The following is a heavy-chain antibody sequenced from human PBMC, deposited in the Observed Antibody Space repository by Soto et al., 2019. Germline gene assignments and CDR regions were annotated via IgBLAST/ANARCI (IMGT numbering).Heavy chain of an antibody. CDR1: GFTFSSYS. CDR3: ARVFYSVAGTGGLDY. V-gene: IGHV3-48*02. CDR2: ISSSSSTI. D-gene: IGHD6-19*01. J-gene: IGHJ4*02. Sequence: EVQLVESGGGLVQPGGSLRLSCAASGFTFSSYSMNWVRQAPGKGLEWVSYISSSSSTIYYADSVKGRFTISRDYAKNSLYLQMNSLRDEDTAVYYCARVFYSVAGTGGLDYWGQGTLVTVSS.